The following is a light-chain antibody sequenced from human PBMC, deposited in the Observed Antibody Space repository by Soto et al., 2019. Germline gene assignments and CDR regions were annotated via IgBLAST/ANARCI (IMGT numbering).Light chain of an antibody. CDR3: CSYAGSYTWV. Sequence: QSALTQPRSVSGSPGQSVTISCTGISTDVGDYRYVSWYQQHPGKAPKLMIYDVTKRPSGVPDRFSASKSGNTASLTISGLQAEDEADYYCCSYAGSYTWVFGGGTKLTVL. CDR2: DVT. J-gene: IGLJ3*02. V-gene: IGLV2-11*01. CDR1: STDVGDYRY.